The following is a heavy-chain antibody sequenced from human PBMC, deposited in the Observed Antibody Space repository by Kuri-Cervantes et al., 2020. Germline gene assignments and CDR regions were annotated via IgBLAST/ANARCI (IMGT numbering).Heavy chain of an antibody. CDR2: IRSKANSYAT. V-gene: IGHV3-73*01. CDR3: TTEIVVVPAAMGLDAFDI. J-gene: IGHJ3*02. CDR1: GFTFSGSA. Sequence: GESLKISCAASGFTFSGSAMHWVRQASGKGLEWVGRIRSKANSYATAYAASVKGRFTISRDDSKNTAYLQMNSLKTEDTAVYYCTTEIVVVPAAMGLDAFDIWGQGTMVTVSS. D-gene: IGHD2-2*01.